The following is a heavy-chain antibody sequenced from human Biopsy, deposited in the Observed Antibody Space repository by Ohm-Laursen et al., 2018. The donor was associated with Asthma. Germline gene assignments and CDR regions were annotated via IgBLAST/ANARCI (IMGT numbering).Heavy chain of an antibody. D-gene: IGHD1-26*01. V-gene: IGHV3-30*18. CDR2: ISFDGSNE. CDR1: GFTVSRDH. Sequence: SLRLSCAASGFTVSRDHMFWVRQAPGKGLEWVAVISFDGSNEDYADSVKGRFTISRDNSKNTLFLEMNSLRPEDTAVYYCAKELFPGWELRRGPDSWGQGTLVTVSS. CDR3: AKELFPGWELRRGPDS. J-gene: IGHJ4*02.